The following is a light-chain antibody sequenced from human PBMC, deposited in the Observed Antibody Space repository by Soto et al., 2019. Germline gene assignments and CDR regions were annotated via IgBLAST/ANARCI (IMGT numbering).Light chain of an antibody. CDR3: QVWEATGDQVV. Sequence: SYELTQPPSVSVAPGETARISCGGNNVGSRSVHWYQQKPGQAPFLDIYYDSDRPSGIPERFSGSNSGNTATLIISRVEAGDEADYYCQVWEATGDQVVFGGGTKLTVL. CDR2: YDS. CDR1: NVGSRS. V-gene: IGLV3-21*01. J-gene: IGLJ2*01.